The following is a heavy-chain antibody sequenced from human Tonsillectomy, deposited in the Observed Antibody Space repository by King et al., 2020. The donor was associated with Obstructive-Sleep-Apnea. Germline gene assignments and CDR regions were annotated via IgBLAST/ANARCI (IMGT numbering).Heavy chain of an antibody. D-gene: IGHD3-3*01. Sequence: VQLVESGAEVKKPGSSVKVSCKASGGTFSSSAISWVRQAPGQGLEWRGGIIPYLGITNYAQKFLGRVTITADKSTSAVYMGLGSLRSDDTAVYFCARGYNDVLSGYVYWGQGTLVTVSS. CDR3: ARGYNDVLSGYVY. J-gene: IGHJ4*02. CDR2: IIPYLGIT. CDR1: GGTFSSSA. V-gene: IGHV1-69*09.